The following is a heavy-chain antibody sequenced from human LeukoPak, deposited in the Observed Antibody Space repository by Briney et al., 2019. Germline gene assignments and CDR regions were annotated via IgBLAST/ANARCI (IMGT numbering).Heavy chain of an antibody. J-gene: IGHJ4*02. CDR2: ISIDGSTT. CDR3: ARGRFYDLWDYYLDY. V-gene: IGHV3-74*01. Sequence: GGSLRLSCAASGFTFSSHWVHWVRQAPGKGLVWVSRISIDGSTTTYADSVRGRFTISRDNAKSTLYLHMNSLRPEDTAVYYCARGRFYDLWDYYLDYWGQGTLVTVSS. CDR1: GFTFSSHW. D-gene: IGHD2/OR15-2a*01.